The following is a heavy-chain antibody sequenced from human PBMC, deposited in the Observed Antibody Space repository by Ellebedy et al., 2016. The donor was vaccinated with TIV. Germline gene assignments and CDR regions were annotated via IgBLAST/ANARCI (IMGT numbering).Heavy chain of an antibody. CDR3: VRESGAYAY. CDR1: GFTYSSYA. CDR2: ICGNGRTI. V-gene: IGHV3-48*03. Sequence: PGGSLRLSCVASGFTYSSYAMNWVRQAPGKGLEWVSYICGNGRTIYYADSVKGRFSISRDNTKNSLYLQMSSLTIDDTAVYFCVRESGAYAYWGQGALVAVSS. D-gene: IGHD1-26*01. J-gene: IGHJ4*02.